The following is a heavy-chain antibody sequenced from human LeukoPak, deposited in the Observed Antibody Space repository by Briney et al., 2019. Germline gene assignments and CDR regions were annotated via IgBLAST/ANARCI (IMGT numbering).Heavy chain of an antibody. CDR1: GFTFSNSG. CDR2: ITYDGSNQ. V-gene: IGHV3-30*18. Sequence: PGGSPRLSCAASGFTFSNSGMHWVRQAPGRGLEWVASITYDGSNQYYADSVKGRFTISRDNSKNTLYLQMNSLSAEDTAVYYCAKRDFCTSSSCYVAAAGTYYFDYWGQGTLVTVSS. CDR3: AKRDFCTSSSCYVAAAGTYYFDY. J-gene: IGHJ4*02. D-gene: IGHD2-2*01.